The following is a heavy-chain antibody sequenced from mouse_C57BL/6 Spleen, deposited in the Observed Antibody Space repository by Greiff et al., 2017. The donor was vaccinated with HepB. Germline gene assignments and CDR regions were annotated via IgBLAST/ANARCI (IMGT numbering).Heavy chain of an antibody. CDR3: AREGGYSNFYFDY. V-gene: IGHV5-16*01. J-gene: IGHJ2*01. CDR1: GFTFSDYY. D-gene: IGHD2-5*01. Sequence: EVKLQESEGGLVQPGSSMKLSCTASGFTFSDYYMAWVRQVPEKGLEWVANINYDGSSTYYLDSLKSRFIISRDNAKNILYLQMSSLKSEDTATYYCAREGGYSNFYFDYWGQGTTLTVSS. CDR2: INYDGSST.